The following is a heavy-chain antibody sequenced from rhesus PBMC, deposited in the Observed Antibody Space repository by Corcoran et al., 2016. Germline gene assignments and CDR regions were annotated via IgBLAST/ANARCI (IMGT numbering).Heavy chain of an antibody. CDR2: IYVGSGTT. J-gene: IGHJ4*01. Sequence: QVQLQESGPGVVKPSETLSLTCAVSGYSISSGYGWGWIRQPPGKGLEWIGQIYVGSGTTYYNPSLKSRVTVSKDTSKNQFSLKLSSVTAADTAVYYCAREGRIYSRFDYWGQGVLVTVSS. V-gene: IGHV4-127*01. CDR1: GYSISSGYG. D-gene: IGHD2-27*01. CDR3: AREGRIYSRFDY.